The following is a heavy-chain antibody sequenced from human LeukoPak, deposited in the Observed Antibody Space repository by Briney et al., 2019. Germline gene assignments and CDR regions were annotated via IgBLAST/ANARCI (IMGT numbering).Heavy chain of an antibody. J-gene: IGHJ4*02. CDR1: GFTFSSYA. D-gene: IGHD1-14*01. CDR2: ISSSSSSI. V-gene: IGHV3-21*01. CDR3: ASGPGVRIDY. Sequence: GGSLRLSCAASGFTFSSYAMSGVRQAPGKGREGVSSISSSSSSIYYADSVRGRFTISRDNAKNSLYLQMNSLRAEDTAVYYCASGPGVRIDYWGQGTLVTVSS.